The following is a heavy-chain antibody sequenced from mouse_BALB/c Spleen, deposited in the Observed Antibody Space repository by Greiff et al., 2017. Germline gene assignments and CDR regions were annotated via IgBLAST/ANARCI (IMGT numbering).Heavy chain of an antibody. Sequence: QVQLQQSGAELVRPGTSVKVSCKASGYAFTNYLIEWVKQRPGQGLEWIGAIYPGDGDTRYTQKFKGKATLTADKSSSTAYMQLSSLASEDSAVYYCARSGGGNPFDYWGQGTTLTVSS. CDR1: GYAFTNYL. CDR2: IYPGDGDT. V-gene: IGHV1-87*01. D-gene: IGHD1-1*02. J-gene: IGHJ2*01. CDR3: ARSGGGNPFDY.